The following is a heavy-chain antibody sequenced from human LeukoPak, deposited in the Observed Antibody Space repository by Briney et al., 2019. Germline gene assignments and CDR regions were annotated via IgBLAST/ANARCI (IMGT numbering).Heavy chain of an antibody. Sequence: PGGSLRLSCAASGFTFSSYDMHWVRQAPGKGLEWVAVIPYDGSNKYYADSVKGRFTISRENSKNRLYLQMNSLRAEDTAVYYCARAEGYGGELDSWGQGTLVTVSS. CDR3: ARAEGYGGELDS. D-gene: IGHD4-23*01. CDR1: GFTFSSYD. V-gene: IGHV3-30*13. J-gene: IGHJ4*02. CDR2: IPYDGSNK.